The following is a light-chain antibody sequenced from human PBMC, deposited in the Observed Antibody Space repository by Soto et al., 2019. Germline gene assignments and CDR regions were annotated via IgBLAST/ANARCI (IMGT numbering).Light chain of an antibody. Sequence: QSVLTQPASASGSPGQSITISCTGTSSDVGGYNYVSWYQHHPGKAPKLMIYDVSNRPSGVSNRFSGSKSGNTASLSISWLQPEDEADYYCSSYRTSNTRQIVCGTGTKVTVL. CDR1: SSDVGGYNY. J-gene: IGLJ1*01. V-gene: IGLV2-14*03. CDR3: SSYRTSNTRQIV. CDR2: DVS.